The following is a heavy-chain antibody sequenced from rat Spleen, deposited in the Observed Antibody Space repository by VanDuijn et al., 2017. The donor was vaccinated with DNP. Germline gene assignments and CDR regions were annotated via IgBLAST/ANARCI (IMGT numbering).Heavy chain of an antibody. CDR2: ISYDGGHI. V-gene: IGHV5-22*01. CDR1: GFTFSDYY. CDR3: VRWYNSGFYFDY. D-gene: IGHD4-3*01. Sequence: EVQLVESGGALVQPGRSLKLSCTASGFTFSDYYMAWVRQAPTKGLEWVAFISYDGGHIAYGDSVKGRFTLSRDNAKSTLYLQMNSLRSEDMATYYCVRWYNSGFYFDYWGQGVMVTVSS. J-gene: IGHJ2*01.